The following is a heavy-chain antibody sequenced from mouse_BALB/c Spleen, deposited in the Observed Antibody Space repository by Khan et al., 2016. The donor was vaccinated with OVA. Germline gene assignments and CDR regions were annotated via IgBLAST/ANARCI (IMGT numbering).Heavy chain of an antibody. D-gene: IGHD3-2*02. CDR2: IYPGSGYT. Sequence: VQLQESGPELVKPGASVRMSCNASGYTFTDFLISWVKQRAGQGLEWIGEIYPGSGYTYYNEKFKGKATLTSDRSSSTAYMELSSLTSADSAVDFCARAGYGGLAYWGQGTLVTVSA. CDR1: GYTFTDFL. CDR3: ARAGYGGLAY. V-gene: IGHV1-81*01. J-gene: IGHJ3*01.